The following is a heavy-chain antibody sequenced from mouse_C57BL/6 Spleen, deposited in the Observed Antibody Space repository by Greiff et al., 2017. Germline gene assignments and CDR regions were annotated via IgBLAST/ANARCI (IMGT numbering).Heavy chain of an antibody. CDR3: ARSIYYYGSSYGYFDY. D-gene: IGHD1-1*01. CDR2: IHPNSGST. Sequence: QVQLQQPGAELVKPGASVKLSCKASGYTFTSYWMHWVKQRPGQGLEWIGMIHPNSGSTNYNEKFKSKATLTVDKSSSTAYMQLSSLTSEDSAVYYCARSIYYYGSSYGYFDYWGQGTTLTVSS. V-gene: IGHV1-64*01. J-gene: IGHJ2*01. CDR1: GYTFTSYW.